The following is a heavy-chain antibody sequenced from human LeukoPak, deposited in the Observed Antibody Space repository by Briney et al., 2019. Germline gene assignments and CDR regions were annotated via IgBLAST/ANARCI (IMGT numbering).Heavy chain of an antibody. J-gene: IGHJ4*02. CDR2: IRYEGSNK. Sequence: QPGGSLRLSCAASGFTFSSYGMHWVRQAPGKGLEWVAFIRYEGSNKYYADSVKGRFTISRDNSRNTLYLQMNSLRAEDTAVYYCAKDGSYSGSYYTLVDYWGQGALVTVSS. CDR1: GFTFSSYG. V-gene: IGHV3-30*02. CDR3: AKDGSYSGSYYTLVDY. D-gene: IGHD1-26*01.